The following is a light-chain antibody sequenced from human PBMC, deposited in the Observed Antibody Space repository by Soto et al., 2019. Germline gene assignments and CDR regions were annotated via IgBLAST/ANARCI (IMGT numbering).Light chain of an antibody. CDR1: QSVSSTY. V-gene: IGKV3-20*01. CDR2: GAY. J-gene: IGKJ2*01. CDR3: HQSGSSPPFT. Sequence: EIVLTQSPGALSLSPGERATLSCRASQSVSSTYIVWSQQIPGRAPRLLIYGAYSMATGIPDMFSVSVSATDFTLTISRLESEDFAVYFCHQSGSSPPFTFGQGTKVEIK.